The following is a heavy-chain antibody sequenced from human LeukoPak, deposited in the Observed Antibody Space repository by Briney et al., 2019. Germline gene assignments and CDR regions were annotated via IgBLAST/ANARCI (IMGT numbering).Heavy chain of an antibody. Sequence: SETLSPTCAVSGYSISSGYYWGWIRQPPGKGLEWIGSIYHSGSTYYNPSLKSRVTISVDTSKNQFSLKLSSVTAADAAIYYCARERSSSSDYWGQGTLVTVSS. CDR1: GYSISSGYY. J-gene: IGHJ4*02. D-gene: IGHD6-6*01. CDR3: ARERSSSSDY. CDR2: IYHSGST. V-gene: IGHV4-38-2*02.